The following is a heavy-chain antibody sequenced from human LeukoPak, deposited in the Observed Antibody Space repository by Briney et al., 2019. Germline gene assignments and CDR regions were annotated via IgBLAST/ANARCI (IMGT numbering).Heavy chain of an antibody. CDR3: ATEGSSSWAIGI. V-gene: IGHV1-3*01. CDR1: GYTFASYA. J-gene: IGHJ3*02. D-gene: IGHD6-13*01. Sequence: GASVKVSCKASGYTFASYAMHWVRQAPGQRLEWMGWINAGNGNTKYSQKFQGRVTITRDTSASTAYMELSSLRSEDTAVYYCATEGSSSWAIGIWGQGTMVTVSS. CDR2: INAGNGNT.